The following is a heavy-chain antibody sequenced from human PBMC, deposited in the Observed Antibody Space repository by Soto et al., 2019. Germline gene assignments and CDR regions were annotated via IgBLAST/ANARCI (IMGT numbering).Heavy chain of an antibody. CDR2: IWYDGSNK. D-gene: IGHD3-9*01. J-gene: IGHJ6*02. CDR1: GFTFSSYG. V-gene: IGHV3-33*01. CDR3: ARDILTGYSFYGMDV. Sequence: GGSLRLSCAASGFTFSSYGMHWVRQAPGKGLEWVAVIWYDGSNKYYADSVKGRFTISRDNSKNTLYLQMNSLRAEDTAVYYCARDILTGYSFYGMDVWGPGTKVTVSS.